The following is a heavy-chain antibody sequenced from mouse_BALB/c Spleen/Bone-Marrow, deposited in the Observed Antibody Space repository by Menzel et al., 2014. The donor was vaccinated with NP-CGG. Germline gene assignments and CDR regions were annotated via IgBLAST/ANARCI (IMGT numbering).Heavy chain of an antibody. CDR1: GYSFTNYW. J-gene: IGHJ1*01. CDR2: IYPGNSDT. Sequence: EVQLQQSGTVLARPGASVKMSCKASGYSFTNYWLHWVKQRPEQGLEWIGAIYPGNSDTSYNQKFKGKAKLTAVTSASTAYMELSSLTNEDSAVYYCTRFGSSYDWYFDVWGAGTTVTVSS. D-gene: IGHD1-1*01. V-gene: IGHV1-5*01. CDR3: TRFGSSYDWYFDV.